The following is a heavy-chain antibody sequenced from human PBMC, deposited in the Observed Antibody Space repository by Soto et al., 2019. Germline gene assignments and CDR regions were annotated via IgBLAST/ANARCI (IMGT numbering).Heavy chain of an antibody. CDR3: ARARIYGSGRIYGMDV. Sequence: ASVKVSCKASGYTFTGYYMHWVRQAPGQGLEWMGWINPNSGGTNYAQKFQGWVTMTRDTSISTAYMELSRLRSDDTAVYYCARARIYGSGRIYGMDVWGQGTTVTVSS. V-gene: IGHV1-2*04. J-gene: IGHJ6*02. CDR1: GYTFTGYY. D-gene: IGHD3-10*01. CDR2: INPNSGGT.